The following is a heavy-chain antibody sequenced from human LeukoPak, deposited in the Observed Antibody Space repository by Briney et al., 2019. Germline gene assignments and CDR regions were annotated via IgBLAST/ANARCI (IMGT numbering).Heavy chain of an antibody. V-gene: IGHV3-7*03. D-gene: IGHD2-2*01. J-gene: IGHJ4*02. CDR2: IKQDGSEK. CDR1: GFTFSSYW. Sequence: GGSLRLSCAASGFTFSSYWMSWVHQAPGKGLEWVANIKQDGSEKYYVDSVKGRFTISRDNAKNSLYLQMNSLRAEDTAMYYCAIGGDSSTSCYRCFNYWGQGTLVTVSS. CDR3: AIGGDSSTSCYRCFNY.